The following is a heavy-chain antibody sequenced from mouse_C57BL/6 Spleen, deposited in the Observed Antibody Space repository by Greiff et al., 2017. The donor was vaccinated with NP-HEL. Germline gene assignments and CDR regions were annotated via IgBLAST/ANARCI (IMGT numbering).Heavy chain of an antibody. CDR1: GYTFTDYY. Sequence: QVQLQQSGAELVRPGASVKLSCKASGYTFTDYYINWVKQRPGQGLEWIARIYPGSGNTYYNEKFKGKATLTAEKSSSTAYMQLSSLTSEDSAVYYCARGNYWDIDYWGQGTTLTVSS. J-gene: IGHJ2*01. D-gene: IGHD4-1*01. V-gene: IGHV1-76*01. CDR2: IYPGSGNT. CDR3: ARGNYWDIDY.